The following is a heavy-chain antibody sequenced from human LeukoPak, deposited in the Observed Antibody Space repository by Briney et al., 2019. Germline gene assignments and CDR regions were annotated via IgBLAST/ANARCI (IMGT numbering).Heavy chain of an antibody. CDR2: INPAGDT. J-gene: IGHJ6*02. Sequence: GGSLRLSCSAYGFTFTTYDMHWVRQAPGKGLEWVSGINPAGDTYYPGSVKGRFTISREDAKNSFYLQMNSLRAGDTAVDYCARGDCTGGSCSSMDFWGQGTTVTVSS. CDR3: ARGDCTGGSCSSMDF. V-gene: IGHV3-13*04. CDR1: GFTFTTYD. D-gene: IGHD2-8*02.